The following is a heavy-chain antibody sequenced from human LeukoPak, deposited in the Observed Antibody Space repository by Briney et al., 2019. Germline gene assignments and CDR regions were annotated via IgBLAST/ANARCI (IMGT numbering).Heavy chain of an antibody. D-gene: IGHD4-11*01. J-gene: IGHJ6*03. CDR3: ARQEVDYSNSYYYYYYYMDV. V-gene: IGHV4-4*09. CDR1: GGSISSYY. CDR2: INTSGST. Sequence: SETLSLTCTVSGGSISSYYWSWIRQPPGKGLEWIGYINTSGSTNYNPSLKSRVTISVDTSKNQFSLKLSSVTAADTAVYYCARQEVDYSNSYYYYYYYMDVWGKGTTVTVSS.